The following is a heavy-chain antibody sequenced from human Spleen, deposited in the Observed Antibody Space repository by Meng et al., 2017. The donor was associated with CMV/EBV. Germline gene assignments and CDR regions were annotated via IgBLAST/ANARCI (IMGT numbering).Heavy chain of an antibody. D-gene: IGHD1-26*01. Sequence: IAWDSVSSNSAGWNWIRQSPSRGLEWLGRTYYRFKWYNDYAVSVKSRITINPDTSKNQFSLQLNSVTPEDTAVYYCARGSGSYHFDYWGQGTLVTVSS. J-gene: IGHJ4*02. CDR3: ARGSGSYHFDY. V-gene: IGHV6-1*01. CDR1: WDSVSSNSAG. CDR2: TYYRFKWYN.